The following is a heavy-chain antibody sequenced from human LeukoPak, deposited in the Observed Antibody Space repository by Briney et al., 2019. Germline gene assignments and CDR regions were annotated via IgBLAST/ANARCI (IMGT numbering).Heavy chain of an antibody. CDR1: GDSVSSNSAA. V-gene: IGHV6-1*01. CDR3: ARDLSSSWYGGGYYFDY. D-gene: IGHD6-13*01. Sequence: SQTLSLTCAISGDSVSSNSAAWNWIRQSPSRGLEWLGRTYYRSKWYNDYAVSVKSRITINPDTSKNQFSLQLNSVTPEDTAVYYCARDLSSSWYGGGYYFDYWGQGTLVTVSS. J-gene: IGHJ4*02. CDR2: TYYRSKWYN.